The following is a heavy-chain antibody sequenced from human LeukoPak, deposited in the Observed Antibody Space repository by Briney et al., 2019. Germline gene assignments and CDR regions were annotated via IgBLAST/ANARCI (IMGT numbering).Heavy chain of an antibody. V-gene: IGHV1-2*02. CDR3: ARSGLPSQSDY. D-gene: IGHD2-21*01. Sequence: ASVKVSCKASGYTFTGYYMHWVRQAPGQGLEWMGWINPNSGGTNYAQKFQGRVTMTRDTSISTVYMELSSLRSEDTAVYYCARSGLPSQSDYWGQGTLVTVSS. J-gene: IGHJ4*02. CDR2: INPNSGGT. CDR1: GYTFTGYY.